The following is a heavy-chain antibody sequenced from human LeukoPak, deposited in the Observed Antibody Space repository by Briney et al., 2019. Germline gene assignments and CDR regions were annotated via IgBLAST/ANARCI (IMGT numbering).Heavy chain of an antibody. J-gene: IGHJ6*03. CDR3: ARRPAVTYNYYYYYYIDV. CDR1: GGSFSGYY. Sequence: SETLSLTCAVYGGSFSGYYWSWIRQPPGKGLEWIGEINHSGSTNYNPSLKSRVTISVDTSKNQFSLKLSSVTAADTAVYYCARRPAVTYNYYYYYYIDVWGKGTTVTVSS. D-gene: IGHD4-11*01. V-gene: IGHV4-34*01. CDR2: INHSGST.